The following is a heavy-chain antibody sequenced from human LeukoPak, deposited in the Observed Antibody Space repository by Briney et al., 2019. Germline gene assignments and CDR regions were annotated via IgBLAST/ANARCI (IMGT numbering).Heavy chain of an antibody. CDR3: AREGGPTGGAQDY. CDR1: GYTFTSYY. V-gene: IGHV1-18*04. J-gene: IGHJ4*02. CDR2: ISAYNGKT. Sequence: GASVKVSCKASGYTFTSYYMHWVGQAPGQGLEWMGWISAYNGKTHYAQKVQDRGTMTTDTSTSTAYMELRSLRSDDSAVYYCAREGGPTGGAQDYWGQGTLVTVSS. D-gene: IGHD1-1*01.